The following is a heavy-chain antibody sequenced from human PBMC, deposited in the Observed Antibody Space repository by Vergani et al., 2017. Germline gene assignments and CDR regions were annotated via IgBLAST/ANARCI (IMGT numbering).Heavy chain of an antibody. J-gene: IGHJ3*02. CDR1: GYTFTSYG. D-gene: IGHD2-2*01. Sequence: QVQLVQSGAEVKKPGASVKVSCKASGYTFTSYGISWVRQAPGQGLEWMGWISAYNGNTNYAQKLQGRVTMTTDTSTSTAYMELSSLRFEDTAVYYCATACSSTRCYDAFDIWGQGTMVTVSS. CDR3: ATACSSTRCYDAFDI. CDR2: ISAYNGNT. V-gene: IGHV1-18*01.